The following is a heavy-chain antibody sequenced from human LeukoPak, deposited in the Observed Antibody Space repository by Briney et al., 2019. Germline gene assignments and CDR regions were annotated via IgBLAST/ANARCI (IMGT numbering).Heavy chain of an antibody. Sequence: SETLSLTCTVSGGSISSSNWWSWVRQPPGKGLEWIGEIYHSGTTNYNPSLESRVTISVDKSKNQFSLKLSSLTAADTAVYYCARVAAAGIYSLWGQGTLVTVSS. D-gene: IGHD6-13*01. V-gene: IGHV4-4*02. CDR1: GGSISSSNW. J-gene: IGHJ4*02. CDR3: ARVAAAGIYSL. CDR2: IYHSGTT.